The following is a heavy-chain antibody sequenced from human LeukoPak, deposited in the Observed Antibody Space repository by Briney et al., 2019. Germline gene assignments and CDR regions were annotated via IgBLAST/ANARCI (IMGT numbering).Heavy chain of an antibody. CDR2: IYYSGST. V-gene: IGHV4-39*07. J-gene: IGHJ5*02. Sequence: PSETLSLTCIVSGGSISSSSYYWGWIRQPPGKGLEWIGSIYYSGSTYYNPSLKSRVTISEDASKNQFSLKLSSVTAADTAIYYCARVKKADTSMAPWGQGTLVTVSS. CDR1: GGSISSSSYY. D-gene: IGHD5-18*01. CDR3: ARVKKADTSMAP.